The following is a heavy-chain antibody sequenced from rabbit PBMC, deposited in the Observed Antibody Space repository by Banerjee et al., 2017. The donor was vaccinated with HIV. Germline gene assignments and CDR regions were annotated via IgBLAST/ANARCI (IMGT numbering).Heavy chain of an antibody. CDR3: ARRDVGVGAALAL. V-gene: IGHV1S45*01. Sequence: QEQLVESGGGLVQPEGSLTLTCKASGSDISSNAMCWVRQAPGKGLELIACIYTGSSGSTYYASWAKGRFTISKPSSTTVTLQMTSLTAADTATYFCARRDVGVGAALALWGPGTLVTVS. D-gene: IGHD5-1*01. CDR1: GSDISSNA. J-gene: IGHJ4*01. CDR2: IYTGSSGST.